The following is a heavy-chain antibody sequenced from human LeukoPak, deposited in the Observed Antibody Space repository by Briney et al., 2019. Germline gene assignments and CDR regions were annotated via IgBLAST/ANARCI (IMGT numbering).Heavy chain of an antibody. V-gene: IGHV3-7*01. CDR1: GFTFSSYW. J-gene: IGHJ4*02. CDR2: IKQDGSEK. D-gene: IGHD4-11*01. CDR3: ARAHPGDYSDFQFDY. Sequence: GGSLRLSCAGSGFTFSSYWMSWVRQAPGKGLEWVANIKQDGSEKHYVDSVKGRFTISRDNAKNSLFLQMNSLRAEDTAVYFCARAHPGDYSDFQFDYWGQGTLVTVSS.